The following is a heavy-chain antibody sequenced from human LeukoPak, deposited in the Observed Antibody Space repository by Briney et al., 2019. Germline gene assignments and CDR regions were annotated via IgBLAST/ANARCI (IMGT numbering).Heavy chain of an antibody. CDR1: GGSISSYY. CDR3: ARGGVPHSSSSDYYYGMDV. Sequence: SETLSLTCTVSGGSISSYYWSWIRQPPGKGLEWIGYIYYSGSTNYNPSLKSRVTISVDTSKNQFSLKLSSVTAADTAVYYGARGGVPHSSSSDYYYGMDVWGQGTTVTVSS. J-gene: IGHJ6*02. D-gene: IGHD6-6*01. CDR2: IYYSGST. V-gene: IGHV4-59*01.